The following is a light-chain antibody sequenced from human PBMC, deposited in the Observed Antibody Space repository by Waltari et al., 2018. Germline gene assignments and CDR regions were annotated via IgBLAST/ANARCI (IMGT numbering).Light chain of an antibody. CDR2: GTS. CDR1: QGVRRS. CDR3: QHYVRLPAT. V-gene: IGKV3-20*01. J-gene: IGKJ1*01. Sequence: SCRASQGVRRSLAWYQQKPGQAPRLLIYGTSSRATGIPDRFSGSGSGTDFSLTISRLESEDFAVYYCQHYVRLPATFGQGTKVEIK.